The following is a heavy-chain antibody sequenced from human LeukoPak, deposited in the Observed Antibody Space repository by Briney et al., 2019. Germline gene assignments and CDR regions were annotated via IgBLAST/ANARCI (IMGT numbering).Heavy chain of an antibody. D-gene: IGHD1-1*01. CDR1: GYTFTIYY. CDR2: INPSGGST. J-gene: IGHJ3*02. CDR3: ARGGRGEGTGTTRVAFDI. Sequence: ASVKVSCKVSGYTFTIYYLHWVRQAPGQGLEWMGIINPSGGSTSYAQKFQGRVTMTRDTSTSTVYMELSSLRSEDTAVYYCARGGRGEGTGTTRVAFDIWGQGTMVTVSS. V-gene: IGHV1-46*01.